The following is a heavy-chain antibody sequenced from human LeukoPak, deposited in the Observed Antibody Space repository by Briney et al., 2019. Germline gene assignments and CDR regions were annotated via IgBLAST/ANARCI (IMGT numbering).Heavy chain of an antibody. CDR2: ISSSSSYI. D-gene: IGHD3-3*01. Sequence: SPGGSLRLSCAASGFTFSSYSMSWVRQAPGKGLEWVSSISSSSSYIYYADSVKGRFTISRDNAKNSLYLQMNSLRAEDTAVYYCARVGYDFGFSGAFDIWGQGTMVTVSS. J-gene: IGHJ3*02. V-gene: IGHV3-21*01. CDR1: GFTFSSYS. CDR3: ARVGYDFGFSGAFDI.